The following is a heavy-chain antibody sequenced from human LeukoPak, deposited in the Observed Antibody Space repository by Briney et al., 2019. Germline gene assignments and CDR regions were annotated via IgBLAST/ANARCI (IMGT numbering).Heavy chain of an antibody. CDR1: GFTFSSYA. CDR3: AKVFRVGAIRFGYFQH. CDR2: ISGSGGST. D-gene: IGHD1-26*01. Sequence: GGSLRLSCAASGFTFSSYAMSWVRQAPGKGLEWVSAISGSGGSTYYADSVKGRFTISRDNSKNTLYLQMNSLRAEDTAVYYCAKVFRVGAIRFGYFQHWGQGTLVTVSS. J-gene: IGHJ1*01. V-gene: IGHV3-23*01.